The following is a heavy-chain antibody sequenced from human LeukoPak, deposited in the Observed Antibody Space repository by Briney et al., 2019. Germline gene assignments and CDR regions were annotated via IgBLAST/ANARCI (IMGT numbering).Heavy chain of an antibody. V-gene: IGHV1-18*01. CDR3: ARVVVGPGKLPEDWFDP. Sequence: ASVKVSCKASGDILDTYGITWVRQAPGQGLEWMGWIGAYNGNSNYGQKAQGRVTLTTDTSTNTAHMELRSLRSDDTAVYYCARVVVGPGKLPEDWFDPWGQGTLVTVSS. D-gene: IGHD2-2*01. J-gene: IGHJ5*02. CDR2: IGAYNGNS. CDR1: GDILDTYG.